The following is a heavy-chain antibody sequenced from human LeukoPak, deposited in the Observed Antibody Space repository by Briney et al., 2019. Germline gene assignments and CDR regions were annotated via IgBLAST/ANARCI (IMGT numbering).Heavy chain of an antibody. J-gene: IGHJ5*01. D-gene: IGHD2-2*02. V-gene: IGHV1-2*02. CDR1: GYTFTGYN. CDR2: INPNSGGT. Sequence: GASVKVSCKASGYTFTGYNMQWLRRAPGQGLEWMGWINPNSGGTDYAQEFRGRVTMTRDTSISTAYMELSRLRSDDTAVYYCARIAIPGRHYFDPWGQGTLVTVSS. CDR3: ARIAIPGRHYFDP.